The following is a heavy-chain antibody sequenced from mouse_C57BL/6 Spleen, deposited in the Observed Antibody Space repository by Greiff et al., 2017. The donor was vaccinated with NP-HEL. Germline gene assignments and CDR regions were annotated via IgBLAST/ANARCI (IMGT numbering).Heavy chain of an antibody. J-gene: IGHJ4*01. CDR1: GFTFSSYA. CDR3: AREGDDGYRVYAMDY. Sequence: DVMLVESGGGLVKPGGSLKLSCAASGFTFSSYAMSWVRQTPEKRLEWVATISDGGSYTYYPDNVKGRFTISRDNAKNNLYLQMSHLKSEDTAMYYCAREGDDGYRVYAMDYWGQGTSVTVSS. CDR2: ISDGGSYT. V-gene: IGHV5-4*01. D-gene: IGHD2-3*01.